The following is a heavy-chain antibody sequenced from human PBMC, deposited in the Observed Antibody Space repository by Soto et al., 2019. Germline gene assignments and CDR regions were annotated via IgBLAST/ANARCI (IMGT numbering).Heavy chain of an antibody. V-gene: IGHV1-18*01. CDR1: GYTFTSYG. CDR2: ISAYNGNT. D-gene: IGHD6-13*01. CDR3: ARFHSSSWYAENYYGMDV. J-gene: IGHJ6*02. Sequence: GASVKVSCKASGYTFTSYGISWVRQAPRQGLEWMGWISAYNGNTNYAQKLQGRVTMTTDTSTSTAYMELRSLRSGDTAVYYCARFHSSSWYAENYYGMDVWGQGTTVTVSS.